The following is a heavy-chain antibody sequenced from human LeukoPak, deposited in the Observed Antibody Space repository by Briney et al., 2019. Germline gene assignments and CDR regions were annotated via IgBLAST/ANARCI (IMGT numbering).Heavy chain of an antibody. CDR3: TRPLDDYGDY. CDR2: IRSKANSYAP. CDR1: GFTFSGSA. J-gene: IGHJ4*02. V-gene: IGHV3-73*01. Sequence: PGGSLRLSCAASGFTFSGSAMHWVRQASGKGLEWVGRIRSKANSYAPAYAASVKGRFTISRDDSKNTAYLQMNSLKTEDTAVYYCTRPLDDYGDYWGQGTLVTVSS.